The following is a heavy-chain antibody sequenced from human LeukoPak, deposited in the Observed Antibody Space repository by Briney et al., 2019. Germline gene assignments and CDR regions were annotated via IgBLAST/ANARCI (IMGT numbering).Heavy chain of an antibody. V-gene: IGHV4-30-2*01. D-gene: IGHD6-19*01. CDR2: IYHSGST. J-gene: IGHJ4*02. CDR1: GGSISSGGYY. Sequence: SQTLSLTCTVSGGSISSGGYYWSWIRQPPGKGLEWIGYIYHSGSTYYNPSLKSRVTISVDRSKNQFSLKLSSVTAADTAVYYCARDPYSSGMGYWGRGTLVTVSS. CDR3: ARDPYSSGMGY.